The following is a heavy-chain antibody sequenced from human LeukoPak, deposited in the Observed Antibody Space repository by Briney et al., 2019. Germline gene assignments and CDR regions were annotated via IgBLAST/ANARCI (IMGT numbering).Heavy chain of an antibody. CDR2: ISGSGGST. Sequence: PGGSLRLSCAASGFTFSSYAMSWVRQAPGKGLEWVSGISGSGGSTYYADSVKGRFTISRDNSKNTLYLQMNSLRAEDTAVYYCAKGRYGSGWPFDYWGQGTLVTVSS. D-gene: IGHD3-10*01. CDR1: GFTFSSYA. V-gene: IGHV3-23*01. CDR3: AKGRYGSGWPFDY. J-gene: IGHJ4*02.